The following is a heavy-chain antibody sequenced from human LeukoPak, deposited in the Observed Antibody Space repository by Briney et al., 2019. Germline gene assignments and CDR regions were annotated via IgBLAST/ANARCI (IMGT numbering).Heavy chain of an antibody. CDR3: AREITGFETYYSDY. D-gene: IGHD3-10*01. CDR2: ISSSSSYI. Sequence: KSAGSLRLSCAASGFTFSSYSMNWVRQAPGKGLEWVSSISSSSSYIYYADPGKGRFTISRDNAKNSLYLQMNSLRAEDTAVYYCAREITGFETYYSDYWGQGTLVTVSS. CDR1: GFTFSSYS. V-gene: IGHV3-21*01. J-gene: IGHJ4*02.